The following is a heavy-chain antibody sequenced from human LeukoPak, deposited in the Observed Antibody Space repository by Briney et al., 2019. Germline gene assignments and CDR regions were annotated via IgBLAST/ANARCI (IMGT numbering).Heavy chain of an antibody. CDR2: ISFDGNNK. V-gene: IGHV3-30*18. D-gene: IGHD2-8*02. J-gene: IGHJ5*02. CDR3: AKDHYDTGGTYGFDP. Sequence: GGSLRLSCAASGFTFSSDGMHWVRQAPGKGLEWLAVISFDGNNKYYADSVKGRFTISRDNSKNRLYLQMNSLRAEDTAVYYCAKDHYDTGGTYGFDPWGQGTLVTVSS. CDR1: GFTFSSDG.